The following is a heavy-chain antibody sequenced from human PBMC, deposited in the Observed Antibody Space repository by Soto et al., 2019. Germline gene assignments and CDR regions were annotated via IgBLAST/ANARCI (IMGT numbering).Heavy chain of an antibody. J-gene: IGHJ6*02. CDR1: GFPFSTYP. Sequence: GGSLRLSCAASGFPFSTYPMNWVRQVPGKGLEWVSGISDSGISTFYADSVKGRITISRDNSKNTLYLQMNRLRADTTAQYYCVNLRVTKASYYYFGMDVWGQGTTVTVSS. CDR3: VNLRVTKASYYYFGMDV. V-gene: IGHV3-23*01. CDR2: ISDSGIST. D-gene: IGHD2-8*01.